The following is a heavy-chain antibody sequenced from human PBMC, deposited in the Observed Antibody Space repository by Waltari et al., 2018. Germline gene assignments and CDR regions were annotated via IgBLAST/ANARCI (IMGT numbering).Heavy chain of an antibody. CDR1: GFTFSGSA. Sequence: EVQLVESGGGLVQPGGSLKLSCAASGFTFSGSAMHWVRQASGKGLEGVGRIRSKANSYATAYAASVKGRFTISRDDSKNTAYLQMNSLKTEDTAVYYCWVPSIGYCSSTSCYGVDVWGQGTTVTVSS. V-gene: IGHV3-73*02. CDR2: IRSKANSYAT. CDR3: WVPSIGYCSSTSCYGVDV. D-gene: IGHD2-2*01. J-gene: IGHJ6*02.